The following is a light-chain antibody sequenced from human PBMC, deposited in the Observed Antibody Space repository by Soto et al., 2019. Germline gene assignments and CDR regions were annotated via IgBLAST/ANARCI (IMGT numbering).Light chain of an antibody. V-gene: IGLV1-44*01. CDR2: SQN. CDR1: ISSTGSNA. Sequence: QSVLTQPPSASGAPGLRVTISCSGSISSTGSNAVNWYQHLPGTAPKLLIYSQNQRPSGVPDRFSGSKSGTSASLAISGLQSEDETDYYCATCDDSRSAQGVFGTGTKVTVL. CDR3: ATCDDSRSAQGV. J-gene: IGLJ1*01.